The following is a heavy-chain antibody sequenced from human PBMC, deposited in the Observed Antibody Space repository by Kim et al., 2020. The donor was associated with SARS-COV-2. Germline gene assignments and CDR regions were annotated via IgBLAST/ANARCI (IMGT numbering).Heavy chain of an antibody. Sequence: STTYADPVKGRFTISREHSKTPLYLQRTSLGAEDTAVYYCAKELVVVALWGQGTLVTVSS. D-gene: IGHD2-15*01. CDR3: AKELVVVAL. CDR2: ST. J-gene: IGHJ4*02. V-gene: IGHV3-23*01.